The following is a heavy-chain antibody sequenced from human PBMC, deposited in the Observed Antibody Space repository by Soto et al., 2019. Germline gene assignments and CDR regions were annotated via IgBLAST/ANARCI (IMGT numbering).Heavy chain of an antibody. CDR3: ARLNRNYYYYGMDV. J-gene: IGHJ6*02. CDR1: GESISSSKW. CDR2: IDQNGIT. Sequence: SETMSLTCAVSGESISSSKWWTWVSKTPGKGLEWIGKIDQNGITNYNPSLESRVTILKDNSKNQLSLKLTSVTAVDSAVYYCARLNRNYYYYGMDVWGQGATVTVSS. V-gene: IGHV4-4*02.